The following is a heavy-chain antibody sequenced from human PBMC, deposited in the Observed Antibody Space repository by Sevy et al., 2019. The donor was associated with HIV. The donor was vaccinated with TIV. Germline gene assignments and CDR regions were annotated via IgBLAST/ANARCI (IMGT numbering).Heavy chain of an antibody. V-gene: IGHV3-73*01. Sequence: GGSLRLSCAASGFTFSGSAMHWVRQASGKGLEWVGRIRSKANSYATAYAASVKGRFTISRDDSKNMAYLQMNSLKTEDTAVYYCTSLLAVAGMGNWFDPWGQGTLVTVSS. D-gene: IGHD6-19*01. CDR1: GFTFSGSA. CDR3: TSLLAVAGMGNWFDP. J-gene: IGHJ5*02. CDR2: IRSKANSYAT.